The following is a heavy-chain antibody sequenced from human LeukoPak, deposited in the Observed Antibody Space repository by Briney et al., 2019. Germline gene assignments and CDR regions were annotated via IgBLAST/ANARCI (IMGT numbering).Heavy chain of an antibody. Sequence: KPSETLSLTCTVSGGSISSGAYYWSWIRQHPGKGLEWIGYIYYSGSTYYSPSLKSRVTISVDTSKNQFSLKLSSVTAADTAVYYCARGRVNWFDPWGQGTLVTVSS. V-gene: IGHV4-31*03. D-gene: IGHD3-3*01. CDR1: GGSISSGAYY. J-gene: IGHJ5*02. CDR2: IYYSGST. CDR3: ARGRVNWFDP.